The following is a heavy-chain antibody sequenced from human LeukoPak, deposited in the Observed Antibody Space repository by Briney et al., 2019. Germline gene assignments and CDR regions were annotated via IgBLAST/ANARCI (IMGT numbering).Heavy chain of an antibody. Sequence: GGPLRLSCVASGFTFSSNGMHWVRQAPGKGLEWVAFIRNDGSNKYYVDSVKGRFTIYRDNSKNTLYLQMNSLRAEDTAVYYCAKDSAKKYDDYWGQGTLVTVSS. CDR2: IRNDGSNK. J-gene: IGHJ4*02. V-gene: IGHV3-30*02. CDR1: GFTFSSNG. CDR3: AKDSAKKYDDY. D-gene: IGHD2/OR15-2a*01.